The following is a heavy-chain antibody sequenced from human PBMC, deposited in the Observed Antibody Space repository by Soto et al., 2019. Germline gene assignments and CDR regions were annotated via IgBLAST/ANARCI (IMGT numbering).Heavy chain of an antibody. CDR1: GGSTSSGGYS. Sequence: QLQLQESGSGLVKPSQTLSLTCAVSGGSTSSGGYSWSWLRQPPGKGLEWIGYISHSGWTYYNPSLRIRVTIAVDTSKNQFSLRLSAVTAGDTAVDYCARGGLLPDYWGQGTLVTVSS. CDR3: ARGGLLPDY. J-gene: IGHJ4*02. V-gene: IGHV4-30-2*01. CDR2: ISHSGWT. D-gene: IGHD6-19*01.